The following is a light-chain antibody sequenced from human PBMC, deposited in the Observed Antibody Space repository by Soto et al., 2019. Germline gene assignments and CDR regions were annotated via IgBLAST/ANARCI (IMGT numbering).Light chain of an antibody. V-gene: IGKV1-5*01. Sequence: DIQMTQSPSTLSASVGDRVTITCRASQSIRSWLAWYQQKPGKAPKVLIYDASSLESGVPSRFSGSGSGTEFTLTISSLQPDDFATYYCQQYNSYSRTFGQGTKVDIK. CDR1: QSIRSW. CDR2: DAS. J-gene: IGKJ1*01. CDR3: QQYNSYSRT.